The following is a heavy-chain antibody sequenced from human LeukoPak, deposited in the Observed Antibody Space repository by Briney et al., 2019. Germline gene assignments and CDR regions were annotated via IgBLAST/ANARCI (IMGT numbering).Heavy chain of an antibody. CDR2: IYYSGST. J-gene: IGHJ4*02. D-gene: IGHD3-9*01. Sequence: SETLSLTCTVSGGSISSYYWSWIRQPPGKGLEWIGYIYYSGSTDYNPSLKSRVTISVDTSKNQFSLKLSSVTAADTAVYYCARTPYYDILTGYYPLEYWGQGTLVTVSS. CDR1: GGSISSYY. CDR3: ARTPYYDILTGYYPLEY. V-gene: IGHV4-59*01.